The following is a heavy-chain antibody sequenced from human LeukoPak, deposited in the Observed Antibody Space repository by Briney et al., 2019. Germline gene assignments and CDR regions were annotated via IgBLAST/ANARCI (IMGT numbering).Heavy chain of an antibody. CDR1: GYTFTSYG. D-gene: IGHD3-22*01. V-gene: IGHV1-18*01. J-gene: IGHJ4*02. Sequence: ASVKVSCKASGYTFTSYGISWVRQALGQGLEWMGWISAYNGNTNYAQKLQGRVTMTTDTSTSTAYMELRSLRSDDTAVYYCARDRGYYDSSGYYYFDYWGQGTLVTVSS. CDR2: ISAYNGNT. CDR3: ARDRGYYDSSGYYYFDY.